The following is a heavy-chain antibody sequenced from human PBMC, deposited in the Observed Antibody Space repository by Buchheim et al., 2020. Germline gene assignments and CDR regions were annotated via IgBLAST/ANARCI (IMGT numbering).Heavy chain of an antibody. CDR2: ISSSSSYT. CDR3: ARVVVPAAILGGWVYYYYMDV. CDR1: GFTFSDYY. V-gene: IGHV3-11*05. J-gene: IGHJ6*03. D-gene: IGHD2-2*01. Sequence: QVQLVESGGGLVKPGGSLRLSCAASGFTFSDYYMSWIRQAPGKGLEWVSYISSSSSYTNYADSVKGRFTISRDNAKNSLYLQMNSLRAEDTAVYYCARVVVPAAILGGWVYYYYMDVWGKGTT.